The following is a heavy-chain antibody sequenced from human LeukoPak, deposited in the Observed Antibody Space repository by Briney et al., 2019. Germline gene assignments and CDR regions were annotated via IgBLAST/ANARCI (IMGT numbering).Heavy chain of an antibody. CDR2: IYYSGST. J-gene: IGHJ4*02. V-gene: IGHV4-59*01. CDR3: ARESYDSTYSHYYFDY. D-gene: IGHD3-3*01. CDR1: GGSISSYY. Sequence: SETLSLTCTVSGGSISSYYWSWIRQPPGKGLEWIGYIYYSGSTNYNPSLKSRVTISVDTSKNQFSLKLSSVTAADTAVYYCARESYDSTYSHYYFDYWGQGTLVTVSS.